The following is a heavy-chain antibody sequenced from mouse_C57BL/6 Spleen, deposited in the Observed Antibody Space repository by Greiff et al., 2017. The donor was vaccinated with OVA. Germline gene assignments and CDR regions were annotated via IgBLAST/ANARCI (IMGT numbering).Heavy chain of an antibody. Sequence: QVQLQQSGAELVKPGASVKLSCKASGYTFTEYTIHWVKQRSGQGLEWIGWFYPGSGSIKYNEKFKDKATLTADKSSSTVYMELSRLTSEDSAVYFGARHEDRYYDYEGYYAMDYWGQGTSVTVSS. J-gene: IGHJ4*01. V-gene: IGHV1-62-2*01. CDR2: FYPGSGSI. CDR3: ARHEDRYYDYEGYYAMDY. D-gene: IGHD2-4*01. CDR1: GYTFTEYT.